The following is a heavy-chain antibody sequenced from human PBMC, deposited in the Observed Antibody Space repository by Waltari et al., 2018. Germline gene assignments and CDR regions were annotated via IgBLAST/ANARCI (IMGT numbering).Heavy chain of an antibody. CDR2: IKSKANNYAT. J-gene: IGHJ4*02. V-gene: IGHV3-73*01. CDR3: TSDTSRWDDYYSDY. Sequence: EVQLVESGGGLVHPGGSLKLSCTASGFIFGDSAMQWVRQATGKGLEWVGRIKSKANNYATMYGASVKGRFTISRDDSTNTAYLQMNSLKSDDTAVYYCTSDTSRWDDYYSDYWGQGTLVTVSS. CDR1: GFIFGDSA. D-gene: IGHD1-1*01.